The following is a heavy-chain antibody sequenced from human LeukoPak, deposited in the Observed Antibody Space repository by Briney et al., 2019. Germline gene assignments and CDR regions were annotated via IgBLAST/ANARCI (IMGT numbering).Heavy chain of an antibody. CDR2: IIPIFGTA. V-gene: IGHV1-69*05. CDR1: GGTFSSYA. D-gene: IGHD2-15*01. CDR3: ARDSTPVVVAATRYFQH. Sequence: SVKVSCKASGGTFSSYAISWVRQAPGQGLEWMGGIIPIFGTASYAQKFQGRVTMTRDTSTSTVYMELSSLRSEDTAVYYCARDSTPVVVAATRYFQHWGQGTLVTVSS. J-gene: IGHJ1*01.